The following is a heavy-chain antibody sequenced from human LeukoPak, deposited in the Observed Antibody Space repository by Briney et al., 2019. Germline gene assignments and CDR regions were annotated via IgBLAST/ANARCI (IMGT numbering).Heavy chain of an antibody. CDR2: ISHDGSNK. V-gene: IGHV3-30*03. J-gene: IGHJ4*02. CDR3: TTDEVGATTEFDS. D-gene: IGHD1-26*01. Sequence: GGPLRLSCAASGFSFSSYGMHWVRQAPGKGLEWVAVISHDGSNKYYADSVKGRFTISRDNSKNTLYLQMNSLRAEDTAVYYCTTDEVGATTEFDSWGQGTLVTVSS. CDR1: GFSFSSYG.